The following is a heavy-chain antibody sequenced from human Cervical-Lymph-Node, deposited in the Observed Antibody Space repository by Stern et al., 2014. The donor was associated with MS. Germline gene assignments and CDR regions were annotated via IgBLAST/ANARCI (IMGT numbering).Heavy chain of an antibody. CDR1: GFTFSSYG. CDR2: ISYDGSNK. J-gene: IGHJ6*02. V-gene: IGHV3-30*18. CDR3: AKERHGDYVFYYGMDV. D-gene: IGHD4-17*01. Sequence: VQLVESGGGVVQPGRSLRLSCAASGFTFSSYGMHWVRQAPGKGLAWVAVISYDGSNKYYADSVKGRVTISRDNSKNTLYLQMNSLRAEDTAVYYCAKERHGDYVFYYGMDVWGQGTTVTVSS.